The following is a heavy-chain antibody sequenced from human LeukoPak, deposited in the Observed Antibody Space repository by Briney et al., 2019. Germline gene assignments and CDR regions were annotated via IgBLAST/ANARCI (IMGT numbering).Heavy chain of an antibody. CDR1: GFTFTSSA. Sequence: GGSLRLSYAASGFTFTSSAMSWVRQAPGKGLEWVSAISGSGGSTYYAVSVKGRVTISRDNSKNTLYLQMNSLRAEDTAVYYCAKGPLSSWYYYYMDVWGKGTTVTVSS. CDR3: AKGPLSSWYYYYMDV. V-gene: IGHV3-23*01. J-gene: IGHJ6*03. CDR2: ISGSGGST. D-gene: IGHD6-13*01.